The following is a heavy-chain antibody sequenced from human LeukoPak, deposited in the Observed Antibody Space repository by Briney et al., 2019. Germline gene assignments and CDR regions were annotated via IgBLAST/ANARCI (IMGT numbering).Heavy chain of an antibody. D-gene: IGHD3-16*01. V-gene: IGHV3-7*03. Sequence: GGSLRLSCAASGFTLSSYWTNWARQAPGKGLEWVASINHNGNVNYYVDSVKGRFTISRDNAKNSLYLQMSNLRAEDTAVYFCARGGGLDVWGQGATVTVPS. CDR2: INHNGNVN. CDR1: GFTLSSYW. CDR3: ARGGGLDV. J-gene: IGHJ6*02.